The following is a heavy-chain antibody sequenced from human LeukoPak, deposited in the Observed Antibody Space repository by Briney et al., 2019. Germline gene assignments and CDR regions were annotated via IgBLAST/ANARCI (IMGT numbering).Heavy chain of an antibody. CDR3: ARDSELLPDY. V-gene: IGHV3-30*03. CDR1: GFTFSNYG. Sequence: GGSLRLSCVGSGFTFSNYGMHWVRQAPDKGLEWVAVVAHDGTVKYYADPVKGRFTISRDNSKNTPYLQMNSLRAEDTAVYYCARDSELLPDYWGQGTLVTVSS. J-gene: IGHJ4*02. D-gene: IGHD1-26*01. CDR2: VAHDGTVK.